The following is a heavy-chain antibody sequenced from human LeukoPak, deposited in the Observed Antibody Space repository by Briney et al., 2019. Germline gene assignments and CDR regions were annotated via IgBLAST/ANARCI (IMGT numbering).Heavy chain of an antibody. Sequence: GGSLRLSCAASGFTFDDYGMSWVRQGPGKGLEWVSYTTWNGGSTGYADSVKGRFTISRDNAKNSLYLQMNSLRAEDTALYYCARSYYGSGSYPFDYWGQGTLVTVSS. CDR1: GFTFDDYG. CDR2: TTWNGGST. J-gene: IGHJ4*02. D-gene: IGHD3-10*01. V-gene: IGHV3-20*04. CDR3: ARSYYGSGSYPFDY.